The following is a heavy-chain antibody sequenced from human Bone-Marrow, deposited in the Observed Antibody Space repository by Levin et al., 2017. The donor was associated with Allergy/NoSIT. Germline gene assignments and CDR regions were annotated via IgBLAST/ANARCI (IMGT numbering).Heavy chain of an antibody. CDR2: IYSGGST. CDR3: ARIWGSSWYFDL. D-gene: IGHD6-13*01. J-gene: IGHJ2*01. Sequence: PSETLSLTCAASGFTVSSNFMSWVRQAPGKGLEWVSVIYSGGSTNYADSVKGRFTISRDDSKNTLYLQMNSLRAEDTAVYYCARIWGSSWYFDLWGRGTLVTVSS. V-gene: IGHV3-53*01. CDR1: GFTVSSNF.